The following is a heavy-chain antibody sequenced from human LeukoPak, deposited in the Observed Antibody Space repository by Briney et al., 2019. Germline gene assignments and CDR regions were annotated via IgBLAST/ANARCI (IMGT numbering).Heavy chain of an antibody. V-gene: IGHV3-48*03. CDR2: ISSSGSTI. D-gene: IGHD3-16*01. Sequence: GGSLRLSXAASGFTFSSYEMNWVRQAPGKGLEWVSYISSSGSTIYYADSVKGRFTISRDNAKNSLYLQMNSLRAEDTAVYYCAKDIRGGGTDYWGQGTLVTVSS. CDR1: GFTFSSYE. J-gene: IGHJ4*02. CDR3: AKDIRGGGTDY.